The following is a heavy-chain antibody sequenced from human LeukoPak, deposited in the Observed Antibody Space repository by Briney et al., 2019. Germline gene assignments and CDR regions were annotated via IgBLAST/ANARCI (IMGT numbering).Heavy chain of an antibody. CDR3: ARLNFDSSSDY. D-gene: IGHD3-9*01. CDR1: GYSLTTHW. Sequence: PGESLKTSCRVSGYSLTTHWVAWVRQMPGKGLEWLGMMNPGDSDTRYSPSFQGQVTMSADKSLSTVYLQWSSLKASDTAIYFCARLNFDSSSDYWGQGTLVTVSS. V-gene: IGHV5-51*01. J-gene: IGHJ4*02. CDR2: MNPGDSDT.